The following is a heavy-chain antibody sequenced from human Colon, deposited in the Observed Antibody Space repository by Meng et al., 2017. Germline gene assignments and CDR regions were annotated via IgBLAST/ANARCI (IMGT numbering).Heavy chain of an antibody. J-gene: IGHJ4*02. D-gene: IGHD6-19*01. CDR1: GGPISSSQW. CDR3: ARHGGWHFDY. CDR2: IYLGGSP. Sequence: QVQLPGSGPGLGGPSGTLSLTCEVSGGPISSSQWWSWVRQPPGKGLEWIGQIYLGGSPAYSPSLESRITMSVDKSNNQFSLRLRSVTAADTAVYYCARHGGWHFDYWGQGTLVTVSS. V-gene: IGHV4-4*02.